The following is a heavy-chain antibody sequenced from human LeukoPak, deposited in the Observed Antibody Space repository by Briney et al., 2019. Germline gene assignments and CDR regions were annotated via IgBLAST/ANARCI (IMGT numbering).Heavy chain of an antibody. J-gene: IGHJ4*02. D-gene: IGHD3-16*02. CDR1: GYTLTELS. V-gene: IGHV1-24*01. CDR3: ATSGPRLYVWGSYRSGPFGY. CDR2: FDPEDGET. Sequence: ASVKVSCKVSGYTLTELSMHWVRQAPGKGLEWMGGFDPEDGETIYAQKFQGRVTMTEDTSTDTAYMELSSLRSEDTAVYYCATSGPRLYVWGSYRSGPFGYWGQGTLVTVSS.